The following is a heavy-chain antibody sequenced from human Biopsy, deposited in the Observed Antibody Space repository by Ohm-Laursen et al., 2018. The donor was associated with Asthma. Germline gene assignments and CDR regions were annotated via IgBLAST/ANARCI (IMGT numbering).Heavy chain of an antibody. D-gene: IGHD2-15*01. CDR3: PLNHYSLFDPHSPSSFDP. Sequence: TQTLTLTCSFYGFSLRTPGVGVGWIRQSAGKALEWLGLIYWDDYNLFTRSFKRRLTITKDPSKNQVILTMTKMEPVQSSTYYFPLNHYSLFDPHSPSSFDPLGQGTLVTVSS. CDR2: IYWDDYN. CDR1: GFSLRTPGVG. J-gene: IGHJ5*02. V-gene: IGHV2-5*02.